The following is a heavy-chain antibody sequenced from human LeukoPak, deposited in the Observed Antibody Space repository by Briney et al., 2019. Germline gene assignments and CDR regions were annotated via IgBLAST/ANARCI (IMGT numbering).Heavy chain of an antibody. CDR3: ARLNGPAIMTFGGVTWFDP. Sequence: GGSLRLSCEASGFTFSSYGMSWVRQAPGKGLEGVSAITGNGANTYYAAFVQGRFTISRDNSKNTLYLQMSSVTAEDTAVYYCARLNGPAIMTFGGVTWFDPWGQGTLVTVSS. CDR1: GFTFSSYG. J-gene: IGHJ5*02. D-gene: IGHD3-16*01. CDR2: ITGNGANT. V-gene: IGHV3-23*01.